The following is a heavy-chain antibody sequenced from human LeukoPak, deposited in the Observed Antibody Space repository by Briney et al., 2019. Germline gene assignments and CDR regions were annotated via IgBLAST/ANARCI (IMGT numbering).Heavy chain of an antibody. CDR2: IIPIFGTA. V-gene: IGHV1-69*13. Sequence: ASVKVSCKASGGTFSSYAISWVRQAPGQGLEWMGGIIPIFGTANYAQKFQGRVTITADESTSTVYMELSSLRSEDTAVYYCARDRGIVVVPAVDYYYYYGMDVWGQGTTVTVSS. CDR1: GGTFSSYA. D-gene: IGHD2-2*01. CDR3: ARDRGIVVVPAVDYYYYYGMDV. J-gene: IGHJ6*02.